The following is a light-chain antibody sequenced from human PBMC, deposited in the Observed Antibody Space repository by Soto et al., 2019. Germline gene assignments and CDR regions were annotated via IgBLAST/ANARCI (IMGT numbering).Light chain of an antibody. V-gene: IGKV1-5*01. CDR2: DAS. J-gene: IGKJ1*01. CDR1: QSISSW. Sequence: DIQMTQSPSTLSASLGDRVRITCRASQSISSWLAWYQQKPGKAPKLLIYDASSLESGVPSRFSGRGSGTEFTLTITSLQPDDFATYCCQQYNSYPWTFGQGTKVDI. CDR3: QQYNSYPWT.